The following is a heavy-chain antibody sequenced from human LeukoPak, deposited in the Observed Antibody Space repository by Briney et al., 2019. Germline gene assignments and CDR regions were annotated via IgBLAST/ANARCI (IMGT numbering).Heavy chain of an antibody. CDR1: GFSFSTYS. Sequence: GGSLRLSCTASGFSFSTYSMNCVRQAPGKGLEWVSYIVGSSSNIYYADSVKGRFTISRDNAKNSLYLQMDSLRAEDTAVYYCATDSPETAAFDYWGQGTLVTVSS. J-gene: IGHJ4*02. V-gene: IGHV3-48*04. CDR2: IVGSSSNI. CDR3: ATDSPETAAFDY. D-gene: IGHD1-1*01.